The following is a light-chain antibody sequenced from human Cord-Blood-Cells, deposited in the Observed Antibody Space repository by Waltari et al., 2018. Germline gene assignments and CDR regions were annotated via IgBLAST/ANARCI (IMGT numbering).Light chain of an antibody. CDR1: ALPQKY. CDR3: YSTDSSGNHRGV. CDR2: EDS. J-gene: IGLJ2*01. V-gene: IGLV3-10*01. Sequence: SYELTQPPSVSASPRQTARITCSGDALPQKYSYWYQPKSGQAPVLVIYEDSNRPSGIPERFSGSSSGTMATLTISGAQVEDEADYYCYSTDSSGNHRGVFGGGTKLTVL.